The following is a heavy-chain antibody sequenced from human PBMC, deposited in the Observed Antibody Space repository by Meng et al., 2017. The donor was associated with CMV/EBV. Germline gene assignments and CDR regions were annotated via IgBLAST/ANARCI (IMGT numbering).Heavy chain of an antibody. CDR3: ARGLAARRFDP. V-gene: IGHV4-39*01. CDR1: GGSISSSSYY. Sequence: SETLSLTCTVSGGSISSSSYYWGWIRQPPGKGLEWIGSIYSSGSTYYNPSLKSRVTISVDTSKNPFSLKLSSVTAADTAVYYCARGLAARRFDPWGQGTLVTVSS. D-gene: IGHD6-6*01. J-gene: IGHJ5*02. CDR2: IYSSGST.